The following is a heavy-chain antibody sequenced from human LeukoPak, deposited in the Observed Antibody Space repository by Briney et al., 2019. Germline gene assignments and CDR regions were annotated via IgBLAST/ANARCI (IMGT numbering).Heavy chain of an antibody. Sequence: PSETLSLTCTVSGGSISSSSYYWGWIRQPPGKGLEWIGSIYYSGSTYYNPSLKSRITISVDTSKNQFSLKLSSVTAADTAVYYCARDPRQGYGDYVDYWGQGTLVTVSS. V-gene: IGHV4-39*07. CDR3: ARDPRQGYGDYVDY. CDR1: GGSISSSSYY. D-gene: IGHD4-17*01. J-gene: IGHJ4*02. CDR2: IYYSGST.